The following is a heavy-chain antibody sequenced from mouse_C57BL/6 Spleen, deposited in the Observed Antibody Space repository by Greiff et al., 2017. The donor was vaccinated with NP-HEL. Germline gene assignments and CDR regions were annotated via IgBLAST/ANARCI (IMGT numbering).Heavy chain of an antibody. D-gene: IGHD2-4*01. CDR1: GYTFTDYY. J-gene: IGHJ1*03. CDR3: ARTDDYDGWYFDV. CDR2: INPNNGGT. Sequence: EVQLQQSGPELVKPGASVKISCKASGYTFTDYYMNWVKQSHGKSLEWIGDINPNNGGTSYNQKFKGKATLTVDKSSSTAYMELRSLTSEDSAVYYCARTDDYDGWYFDVWGTGTTVTVSS. V-gene: IGHV1-26*01.